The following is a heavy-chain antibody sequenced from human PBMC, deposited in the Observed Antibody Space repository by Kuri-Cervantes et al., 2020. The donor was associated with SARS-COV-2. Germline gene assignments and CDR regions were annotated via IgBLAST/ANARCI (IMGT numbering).Heavy chain of an antibody. J-gene: IGHJ4*02. CDR3: ARVPNVVPAAIGGGY. V-gene: IGHV3-21*01. Sequence: GESLKISCAASGFTFSSYSMNWVRQALGKGLEWVSSISSSSSYIYYADSVKGRFTISRDNAKNSLYLQMNSLRAEDTAVYYCARVPNVVPAAIGGGYWGQGTLVTVSS. D-gene: IGHD2-2*02. CDR2: ISSSSSYI. CDR1: GFTFSSYS.